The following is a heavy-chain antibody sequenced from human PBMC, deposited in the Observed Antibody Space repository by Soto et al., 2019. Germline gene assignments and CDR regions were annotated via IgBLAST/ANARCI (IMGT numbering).Heavy chain of an antibody. J-gene: IGHJ5*02. V-gene: IGHV3-30-3*01. CDR1: GLTFSTSA. D-gene: IGHD3-10*01. CDR3: ARNSDHRLVRGWLDP. Sequence: QGQLHESGGGVVQPGRSLRLSCAASGLTFSTSAMHWVRQAPGKGLEWVAMISHDGSHEYYVDSVKGRFSVSRDNSHYILQLQMNSLRIEDTAVYFCARNSDHRLVRGWLDPWGQGTLVTVSS. CDR2: ISHDGSHE.